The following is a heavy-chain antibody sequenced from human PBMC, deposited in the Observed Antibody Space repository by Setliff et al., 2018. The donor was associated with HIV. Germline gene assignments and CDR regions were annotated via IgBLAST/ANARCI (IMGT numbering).Heavy chain of an antibody. V-gene: IGHV4-4*02. CDR1: GGSISSNKW. CDR2: VYHSGST. Sequence: PSETLSLTCAVSGGSISSNKWWSWVRQPPGKGLEWIGEVYHSGSTKYNPSLKSRVTISVDKSKNQFSLNLTSVTAADTAVYYCARGGAFWSGYYGFDYWGQGTLVTV. J-gene: IGHJ4*02. D-gene: IGHD3-3*01. CDR3: ARGGAFWSGYYGFDY.